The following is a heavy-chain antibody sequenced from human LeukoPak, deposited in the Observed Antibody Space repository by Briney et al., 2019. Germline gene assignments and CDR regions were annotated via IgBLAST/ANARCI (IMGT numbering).Heavy chain of an antibody. CDR3: ARDSSGWHYYYMDV. D-gene: IGHD6-25*01. Sequence: ASVKVSCKASGYTFSDYYMHWVRQAPGQGLEWMGWINPNSGGTKYAQKFQGRVTMTRDTSISIAYMELSRLRSDDTAVYYCARDSSGWHYYYMDVWGKGPRSPSP. V-gene: IGHV1-2*02. CDR2: INPNSGGT. CDR1: GYTFSDYY. J-gene: IGHJ6*03.